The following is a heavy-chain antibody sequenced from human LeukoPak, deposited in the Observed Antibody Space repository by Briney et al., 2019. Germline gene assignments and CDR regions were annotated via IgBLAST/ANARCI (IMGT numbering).Heavy chain of an antibody. CDR3: ARGPMTGTTVRGRATDY. D-gene: IGHD1-14*01. CDR1: GGSFSGYY. CDR2: INHSGST. Sequence: SETLSLTYAVYGGSFSGYYWSWSRQPTGKGLEWIGEINHSGSTNYNPSLKSRVTISVDTSKNQFSLKLSSVTAADTAVYYCARGPMTGTTVRGRATDYWGQGTLVTVSS. V-gene: IGHV4-34*01. J-gene: IGHJ4*02.